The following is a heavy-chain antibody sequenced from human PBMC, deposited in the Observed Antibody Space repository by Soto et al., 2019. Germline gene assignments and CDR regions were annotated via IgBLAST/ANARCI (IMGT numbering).Heavy chain of an antibody. CDR1: GDSISSGGYY. V-gene: IGHV4-31*03. J-gene: IGHJ4*02. CDR3: ARGSTVAAILFDY. D-gene: IGHD2-15*01. Sequence: QVQLQESGPGLVKPSQTLSLTCTVSGDSISSGGYYWSWIRQHPGKGLEWIGYIYYSGSTYYNPSLKSRVSRSAHTSKNQFPLKLSSVTAAATAVYYCARGSTVAAILFDYWGQGTLVTVSS. CDR2: IYYSGST.